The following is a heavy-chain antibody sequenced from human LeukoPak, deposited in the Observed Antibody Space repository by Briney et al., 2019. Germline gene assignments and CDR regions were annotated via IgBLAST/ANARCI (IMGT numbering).Heavy chain of an antibody. J-gene: IGHJ4*02. V-gene: IGHV3-21*01. Sequence: GGSLRLSCAASRFTLSSYDMNWVRQAPGKGLECVSSITSSGIYTNYADSLKGRFTISRDNAKNSLYLQMNSLRAEDTAVYYCARDYPRIMITFGGVSIDYWGQGTLVTVSS. CDR3: ARDYPRIMITFGGVSIDY. CDR2: ITSSGIYT. CDR1: RFTLSSYD. D-gene: IGHD3-16*01.